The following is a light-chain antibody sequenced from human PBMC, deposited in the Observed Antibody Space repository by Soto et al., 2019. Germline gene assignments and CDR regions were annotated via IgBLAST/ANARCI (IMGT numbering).Light chain of an antibody. J-gene: IGKJ1*01. V-gene: IGKV3-15*01. Sequence: EIVMTQSPATLSVSPGERAIVSCRASQSVSSNLAWYQQKPGQTPRLLIYGASTRATGIAARFSGSGSWTEFTLTIGSLQSEDFAVYYCQQYNNWPRTFGQGTKVEIK. CDR2: GAS. CDR3: QQYNNWPRT. CDR1: QSVSSN.